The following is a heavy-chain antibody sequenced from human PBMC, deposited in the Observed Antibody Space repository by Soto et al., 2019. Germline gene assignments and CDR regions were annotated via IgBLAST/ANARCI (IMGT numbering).Heavy chain of an antibody. CDR3: ARLRPIAAAGGEFDP. Sequence: EVQLVASGGGLVQPGGSLRLSCAASGFTFSDHYMDWVRQAPGKGLEWVGRTRNKANSYTTEYAASVKGRFTISGDDSKNQLYLQMNSLTAEDTAVYYCARLRPIAAAGGEFDPWGQGTLVTVSS. D-gene: IGHD6-13*01. CDR1: GFTFSDHY. J-gene: IGHJ5*02. CDR2: TRNKANSYTT. V-gene: IGHV3-72*01.